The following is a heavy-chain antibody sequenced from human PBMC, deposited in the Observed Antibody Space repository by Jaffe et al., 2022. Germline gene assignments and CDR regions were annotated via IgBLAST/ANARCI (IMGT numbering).Heavy chain of an antibody. D-gene: IGHD6-13*01. Sequence: QVQLQESGPGLVKPSQTLSLTCTVSGGSISSGSYYWSWIRQPAGKGLEWIGRIYTSGSTNYNPSLKSRVTISVDTSKNQFSLKLSSVTAADTAVYYCARDLLTAGDYFDYWGQGTLVTVSS. CDR3: ARDLLTAGDYFDY. CDR1: GGSISSGSYY. V-gene: IGHV4-61*02. J-gene: IGHJ4*02. CDR2: IYTSGST.